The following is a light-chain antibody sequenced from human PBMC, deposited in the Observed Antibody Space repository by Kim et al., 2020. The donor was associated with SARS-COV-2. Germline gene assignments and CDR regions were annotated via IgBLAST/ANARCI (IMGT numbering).Light chain of an antibody. J-gene: IGLJ2*01. Sequence: LTQPASVSGSPGQSVTISCTGSSSDVDGYNYVSWYQQHPGQAPRLMIYDVSKRPSGVSDRFSGSMSGNTASLIISGLQAEDEANYYCSSYTSINTVLFGGGTQLTVL. CDR3: SSYTSINTVL. V-gene: IGLV2-14*03. CDR1: SSDVDGYNY. CDR2: DVS.